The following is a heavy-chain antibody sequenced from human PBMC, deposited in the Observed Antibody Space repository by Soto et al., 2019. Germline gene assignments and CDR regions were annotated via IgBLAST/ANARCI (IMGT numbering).Heavy chain of an antibody. J-gene: IGHJ4*02. CDR3: AKATTNGGWFNPFDS. V-gene: IGHV3-23*01. CDR2: LSGRFTST. D-gene: IGHD6-19*01. Sequence: GSLRRSCSGSVFTVINYAMNWVRQPPGNGLQSVSGLSGRFTSTYNVDSVNGRFTISRDKSSDKLFLQMNSLTAEDTAVYYCAKATTNGGWFNPFDSWGQGPLVTVSS. CDR1: VFTVINYA.